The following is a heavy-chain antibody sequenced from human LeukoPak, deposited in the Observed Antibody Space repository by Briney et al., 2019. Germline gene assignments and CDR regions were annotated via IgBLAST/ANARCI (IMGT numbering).Heavy chain of an antibody. CDR1: GFTFSSYA. Sequence: PGGSLRLSCAASGFTFSSYAMSWVRQAPGKGLERVSAISGSGGSTYYADSVKGRFTIYRDNSKNTLYLQMNSLRAEDTAVYYCARLPLKFCSGGSCYSERGLQSDYWGQGTLVTVSS. V-gene: IGHV3-23*01. J-gene: IGHJ4*02. D-gene: IGHD2-15*01. CDR2: ISGSGGST. CDR3: ARLPLKFCSGGSCYSERGLQSDY.